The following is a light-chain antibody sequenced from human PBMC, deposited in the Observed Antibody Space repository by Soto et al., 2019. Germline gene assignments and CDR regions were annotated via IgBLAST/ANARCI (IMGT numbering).Light chain of an antibody. Sequence: DIQMTQSPSTLSASVGDTVTITCRASQNINSWLAWYQQKPGKAQKLLIYQESTLKSGVPARFSGSGSGTEFTLSVSPLQPDDFATYYCQPYYIYGRKQFDQRTKVEI. J-gene: IGKJ1*01. CDR1: QNINSW. V-gene: IGKV1-5*03. CDR2: QES. CDR3: QPYYIYGRKQ.